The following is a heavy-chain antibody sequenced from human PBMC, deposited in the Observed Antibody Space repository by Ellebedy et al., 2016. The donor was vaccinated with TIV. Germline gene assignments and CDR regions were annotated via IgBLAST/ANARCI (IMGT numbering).Heavy chain of an antibody. CDR3: VRDAADNGGKFDY. J-gene: IGHJ4*02. CDR2: IYSGADGGDT. V-gene: IGHV3-NL1*01. D-gene: IGHD4-23*01. Sequence: GESLKISCAASRFTFSNSGMHWVRQAPGKGLEWVSVIYSGADGGDTYYADSVKGRFTISRDNSKNTLYLQMSNLRAEDTAVYYCVRDAADNGGKFDYWGQGALVTVSS. CDR1: RFTFSNSG.